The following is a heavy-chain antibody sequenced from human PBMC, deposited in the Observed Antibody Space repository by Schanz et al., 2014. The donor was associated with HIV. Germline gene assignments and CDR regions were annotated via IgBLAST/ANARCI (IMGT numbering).Heavy chain of an antibody. CDR3: ARSYYYDGSPLPLDS. Sequence: QVQLHQWGAGLLKPSETLSLTCAVYGGSFSAYYWSWIRQPPGTGLELIGEINHRGVTNYNPSLESRDARSVNSTKNQLTLKMTSVTAAETAVYYCARSYYYDGSPLPLDSWGQGTLVTVSS. V-gene: IGHV4-34*01. D-gene: IGHD3-22*01. CDR1: GGSFSAYY. CDR2: INHRGVT. J-gene: IGHJ4*02.